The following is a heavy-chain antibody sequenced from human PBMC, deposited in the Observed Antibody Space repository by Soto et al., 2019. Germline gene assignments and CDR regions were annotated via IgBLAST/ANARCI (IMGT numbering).Heavy chain of an antibody. J-gene: IGHJ4*02. Sequence: SETLSLTCTVSGYSISSGFYWDWIRQSPGKGLEWIGGIYPTGTTYYNPSLMSRVTISVDTSVNQFSLKLTSVTAADTAVYYCARDENYGKHYFQDWGQGTLVTVSS. V-gene: IGHV4-38-2*02. CDR3: ARDENYGKHYFQD. D-gene: IGHD3-10*01. CDR1: GYSISSGFY. CDR2: IYPTGTT.